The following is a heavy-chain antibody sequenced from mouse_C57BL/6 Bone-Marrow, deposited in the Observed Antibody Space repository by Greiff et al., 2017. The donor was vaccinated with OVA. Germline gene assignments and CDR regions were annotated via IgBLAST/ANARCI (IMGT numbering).Heavy chain of an antibody. V-gene: IGHV1-82*01. J-gene: IGHJ2*01. CDR1: GYAFSSSW. CDR2: IYPGDGDT. Sequence: QVQLQQSGPELVKPGASVKISCKASGYAFSSSWMNWVKQRPGKGLEWIGRIYPGDGDTNYNGKFKGKATLTADKSSSTAFMQLSSLTSEDSAVYCCARGGDSSGNGYWGQGTTLTVSS. CDR3: ARGGDSSGNGY. D-gene: IGHD3-2*02.